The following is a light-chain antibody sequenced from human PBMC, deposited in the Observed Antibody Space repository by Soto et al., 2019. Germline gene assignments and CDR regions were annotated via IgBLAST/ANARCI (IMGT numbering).Light chain of an antibody. Sequence: ENVLTQSPGTLSLSPGERATLSCRASQSVTSNFLAWYQQKPGQAHRLLIFGASTRAAGVPDRFSGSGSGTDFTLTITRLEPEDFAVYDCQQYGRSPLLYTFGQGTKLRVK. CDR1: QSVTSNF. CDR3: QQYGRSPLLYT. J-gene: IGKJ2*01. V-gene: IGKV3-20*01. CDR2: GAS.